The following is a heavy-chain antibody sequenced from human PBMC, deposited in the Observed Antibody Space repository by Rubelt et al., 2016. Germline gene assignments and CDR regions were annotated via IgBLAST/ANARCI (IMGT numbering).Heavy chain of an antibody. V-gene: IGHV1-3*01. CDR1: GYTFTSYA. CDR2: INAGNGNT. Sequence: KPGASVKVSCKASGYTFTSYAMHWVRQAPGQRLEWMGWINAGNGNTKYSQKFQGRVTITRDTSASTAYMELSSLRSEDTAVYYCARDLNTYYYDSSGYYLPDAFDIWGQGTMVTVSS. J-gene: IGHJ3*02. D-gene: IGHD3-22*01. CDR3: ARDLNTYYYDSSGYYLPDAFDI.